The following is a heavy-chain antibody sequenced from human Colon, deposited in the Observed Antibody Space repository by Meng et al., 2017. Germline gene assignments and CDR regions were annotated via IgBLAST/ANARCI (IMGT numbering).Heavy chain of an antibody. J-gene: IGHJ4*02. D-gene: IGHD1-26*01. CDR2: VYYTGSA. CDR1: GGSVSSPSYY. V-gene: IGHV4-61*03. Sequence: QVQLQGSGPRLVRPSETLSLTCTLSGGSVSSPSYYWSWIRQTPGKGLEWIGYVYYTGSANYNPSLKSRVTISVDTSKNHFSLNLTSVTAVDTAVYYCARGRGSYSSIDFWGQGTLVTVSS. CDR3: ARGRGSYSSIDF.